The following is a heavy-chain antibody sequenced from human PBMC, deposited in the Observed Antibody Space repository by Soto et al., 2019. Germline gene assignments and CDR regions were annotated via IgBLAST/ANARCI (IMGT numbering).Heavy chain of an antibody. Sequence: EVQLVESGGGLVQPGGSLRLSCAASGFTFSSYEMNWVRQAPGKGLEWVSYISSSVNTIYYADSVKGRFTISRDNAKNSLDLQMNSLRAEDTAVYYCARGSRYFDWLFYIDYWGQGTLVTVSS. J-gene: IGHJ4*02. CDR2: ISSSVNTI. V-gene: IGHV3-48*03. CDR1: GFTFSSYE. D-gene: IGHD3-9*01. CDR3: ARGSRYFDWLFYIDY.